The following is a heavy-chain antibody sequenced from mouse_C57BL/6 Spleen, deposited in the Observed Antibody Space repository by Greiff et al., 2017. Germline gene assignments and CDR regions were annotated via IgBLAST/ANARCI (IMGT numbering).Heavy chain of an antibody. J-gene: IGHJ3*01. D-gene: IGHD2-1*01. CDR2: INPYNGGT. CDR1: GYTFTDYY. CDR3: AAGGYYGNYAWFAY. V-gene: IGHV1-19*01. Sequence: VQLQQSGPVLVKPGASVKMSCKASGYTFTDYYMNWVKQSHGKSLEWIGVINPYNGGTSYNQKFKGKATLTVDKSSSTAYMELNSLTSEDSAVYDCAAGGYYGNYAWFAYWGQGTLVTVSA.